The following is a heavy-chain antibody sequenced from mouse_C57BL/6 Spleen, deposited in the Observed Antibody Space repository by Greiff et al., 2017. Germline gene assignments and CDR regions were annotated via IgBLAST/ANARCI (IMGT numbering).Heavy chain of an antibody. CDR1: GFNIKDYY. Sequence: VHVKQSGAELVKPGASVKLSCTASGFNIKDYYMHWVKQRTEQGLEWIGRIDPEDGETKYAPKFQGKATITADTSSNTAYLQLSSLTSEDTAVYYWASYYYGSWFAYWGQGTLVTVSA. D-gene: IGHD1-1*01. V-gene: IGHV14-2*01. CDR2: IDPEDGET. J-gene: IGHJ3*01. CDR3: ASYYYGSWFAY.